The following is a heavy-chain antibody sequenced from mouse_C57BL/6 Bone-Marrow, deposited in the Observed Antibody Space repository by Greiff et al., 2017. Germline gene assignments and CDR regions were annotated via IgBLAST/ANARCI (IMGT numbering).Heavy chain of an antibody. J-gene: IGHJ3*01. V-gene: IGHV1-50*01. Sequence: QVQLQQPGAELVKPGASVKLSCKASGYTFTSYWMQWVKQRPGQGLEWIGEIDPSDSYTNYNQKFKGKATLTVDTSSSTAYMQLSSLTSEDSAVYYCARVACFAYWVQGTLVTVSA. CDR2: IDPSDSYT. CDR3: ARVACFAY. CDR1: GYTFTSYW.